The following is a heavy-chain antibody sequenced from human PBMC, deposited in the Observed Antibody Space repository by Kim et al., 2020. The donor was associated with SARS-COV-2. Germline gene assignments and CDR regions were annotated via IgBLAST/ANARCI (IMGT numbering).Heavy chain of an antibody. CDR3: AKIRSGSSYRVGAFDI. CDR2: ISWNSGSI. J-gene: IGHJ3*02. Sequence: GGSLRLSCAASGFTFDDYAMHWVRQAPGKGLEWVSGISWNSGSIGYADSVKGRFTISRDNAKNSLYLQMNSLRAEDTALYYCAKIRSGSSYRVGAFDIWG. V-gene: IGHV3-9*01. D-gene: IGHD3-10*01. CDR1: GFTFDDYA.